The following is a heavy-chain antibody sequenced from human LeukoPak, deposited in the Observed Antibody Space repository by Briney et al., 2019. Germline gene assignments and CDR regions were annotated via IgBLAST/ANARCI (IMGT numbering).Heavy chain of an antibody. J-gene: IGHJ4*02. CDR2: ISYDGSNK. D-gene: IGHD5-12*01. CDR3: AREGGYGDY. V-gene: IGHV3-30-3*01. CDR1: GFTFSSYA. Sequence: PGGSLRLSCAASGFTFSSYAMHWVRQAPGKGLEWVAVISYDGSNKYYADSVKGRFTISRDNSKNTLYLQMNSLRAEDTAVYYCAREGGYGDYWGQGTLDTVSS.